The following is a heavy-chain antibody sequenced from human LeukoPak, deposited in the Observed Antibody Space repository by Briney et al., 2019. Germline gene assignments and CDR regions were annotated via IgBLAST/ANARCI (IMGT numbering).Heavy chain of an antibody. CDR3: ARVPMTTVTNYYYYYMDV. J-gene: IGHJ6*03. CDR2: MNPNSGNT. V-gene: IGHV1-8*01. CDR1: GYTFTSYD. Sequence: GASVKVSCKASGYTFTSYDINWVRQATGQGLEWMGWMNPNSGNTGYAQKFQGRVTMTRNTSISTAYMELRSLRSEDTAVYYCARVPMTTVTNYYYYYMDVWGKGTTVTVSS. D-gene: IGHD4-17*01.